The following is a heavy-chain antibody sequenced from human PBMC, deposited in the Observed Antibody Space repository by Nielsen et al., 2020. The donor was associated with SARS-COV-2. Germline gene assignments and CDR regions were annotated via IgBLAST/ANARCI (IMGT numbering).Heavy chain of an antibody. Sequence: ASVKVSCKASGYTFTSYGISWVRQAPGQGLEWMGWISAYNGNTNYAQKLQGRVTMTTDTFTSTAYMELRSLRSDDTAVYYCARAMRNDFWSGYYHNWFDPWGQGTLVTVSS. CDR2: ISAYNGNT. CDR1: GYTFTSYG. CDR3: ARAMRNDFWSGYYHNWFDP. V-gene: IGHV1-18*01. J-gene: IGHJ5*02. D-gene: IGHD3-3*01.